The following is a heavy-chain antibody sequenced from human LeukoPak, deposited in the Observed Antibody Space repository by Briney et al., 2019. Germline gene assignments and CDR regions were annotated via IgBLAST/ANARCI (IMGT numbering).Heavy chain of an antibody. CDR3: ARVMGYYYDSSGYHDY. V-gene: IGHV1-18*01. D-gene: IGHD3-22*01. CDR2: ISAYNGNT. CDR1: GYTFTSYG. J-gene: IGHJ4*02. Sequence: GASVKVSCKASGYTFTSYGISWVRQAPGQGLEWMGWISAYNGNTNYAQKLQGRVTMTTDTSTSTAYMELRSLRSDDTAVYYCARVMGYYYDSSGYHDYWGQGTLVTVSS.